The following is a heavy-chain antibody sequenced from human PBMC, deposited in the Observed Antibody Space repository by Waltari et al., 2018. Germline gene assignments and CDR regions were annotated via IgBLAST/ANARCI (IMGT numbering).Heavy chain of an antibody. Sequence: EVQLVESGGGLVKPGGSLRLSCAASGFTFSTYWMHWVRQAPGKGLVWVSRINSDGSLTTSADSVKGRFTISRDNAKNTLYLQMNSLRVEDTAVYYCVRGLGDSWGQGTLVTVSS. CDR3: VRGLGDS. D-gene: IGHD3-16*01. CDR1: GFTFSTYW. J-gene: IGHJ5*01. CDR2: INSDGSLT. V-gene: IGHV3-74*02.